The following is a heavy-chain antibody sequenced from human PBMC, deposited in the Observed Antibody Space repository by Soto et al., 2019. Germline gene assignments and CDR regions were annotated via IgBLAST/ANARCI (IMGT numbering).Heavy chain of an antibody. D-gene: IGHD3-9*01. CDR3: AKELLALTGPSYFDY. CDR1: GLLFRSYG. V-gene: IGHV3-30*18. Sequence: QIQLVESGGGVVQPGKSLRLSCAASGLLFRSYGMHWVRQAPGKALEWVALLSHDGRDQYYSTSVRGRFSISRDNSRDTLYLDITSLRPDDTAVYYCAKELLALTGPSYFDYWGQGTLVTVSS. J-gene: IGHJ4*02. CDR2: LSHDGRDQ.